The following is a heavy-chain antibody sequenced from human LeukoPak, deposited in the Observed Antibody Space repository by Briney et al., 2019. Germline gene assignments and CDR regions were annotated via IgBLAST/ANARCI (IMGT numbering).Heavy chain of an antibody. D-gene: IGHD6-19*01. CDR2: INPSGGST. Sequence: ASVKVSCKASGYTFTSYYMHWVRQAPGQGLEWMGIINPSGGSTSCAQKFQGRVTMTRDTSTSTVYMELSSLRSEDTAVYYCERVNIAVAGTYVYWGQGTLVTVSS. CDR3: ERVNIAVAGTYVY. V-gene: IGHV1-46*01. J-gene: IGHJ4*02. CDR1: GYTFTSYY.